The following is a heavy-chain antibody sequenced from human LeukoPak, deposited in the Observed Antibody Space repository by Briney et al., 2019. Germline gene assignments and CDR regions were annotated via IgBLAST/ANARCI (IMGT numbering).Heavy chain of an antibody. D-gene: IGHD3-9*01. CDR1: GFTFSNAW. CDR3: TTAPYYDILTGFGNYYYYGMDV. Sequence: GGSLRLSCAASGFTFSNAWMSWVRQAPGKGLEWVGRIKSKTYGGTTDYAAPVKGRFTTSRDDSKNTLYLQMNSLKTEDTAVYYCTTAPYYDILTGFGNYYYYGMDVWGQGTTVSVSS. V-gene: IGHV3-15*01. J-gene: IGHJ6*02. CDR2: IKSKTYGGTT.